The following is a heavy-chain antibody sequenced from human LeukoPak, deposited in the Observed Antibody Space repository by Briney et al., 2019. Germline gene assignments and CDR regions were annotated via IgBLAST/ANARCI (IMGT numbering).Heavy chain of an antibody. Sequence: GGSLRLSCAASGFTFSSYAMSWVRQAPGKGLEWISYISSSNSTIYYADSVKGRFTISRDNAKNSVYLQMNSLRDEDTAVYYCARAYGGNWFDYWGQGTLVTVSS. CDR2: ISSSNSTI. CDR1: GFTFSSYA. J-gene: IGHJ4*02. CDR3: ARAYGGNWFDY. V-gene: IGHV3-48*02. D-gene: IGHD4-23*01.